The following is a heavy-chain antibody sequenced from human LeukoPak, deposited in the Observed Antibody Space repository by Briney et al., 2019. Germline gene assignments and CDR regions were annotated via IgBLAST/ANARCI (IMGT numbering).Heavy chain of an antibody. V-gene: IGHV1-2*02. CDR3: ARLGYSGYDYGDY. CDR2: INPNSGGT. CDR1: GYTFTGYY. Sequence: GASVKVSCKASGYTFTGYYMHWVRQAPGQGLEWVGWINPNSGGTNYAQKFQGRVTMTRDTSISTAYMELSRLRSDDTAVYYCARLGYSGYDYGDYWGQGTLVTVSS. D-gene: IGHD5-12*01. J-gene: IGHJ4*02.